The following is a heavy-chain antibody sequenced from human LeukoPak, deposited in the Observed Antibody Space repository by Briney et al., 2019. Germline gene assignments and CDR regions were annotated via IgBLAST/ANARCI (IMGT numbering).Heavy chain of an antibody. Sequence: GGSLRLSCAASGFTFSSYEMNWVRQAPGKGLEWVSAISGSGGRTHYADSVKGRFTISRDNSKNTLYLQMNSLRAEDTAVYYCAKATISATTRMFDYWGQGTLVTVSS. CDR1: GFTFSSYE. V-gene: IGHV3-23*01. J-gene: IGHJ4*02. D-gene: IGHD3-9*01. CDR3: AKATISATTRMFDY. CDR2: ISGSGGRT.